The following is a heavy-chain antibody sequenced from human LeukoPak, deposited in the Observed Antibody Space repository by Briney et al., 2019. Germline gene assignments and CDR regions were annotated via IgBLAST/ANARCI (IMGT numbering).Heavy chain of an antibody. D-gene: IGHD6-19*01. CDR3: ARDGVAGGFDY. J-gene: IGHJ4*02. Sequence: PSETLSLTCTVSGGSVSNGSYYWSWIRQPPGKGLEWIGYIHYSGSTNHNASLKSRVTISVDTSKNQFSLKLSSVTAADTAVYYCARDGVAGGFDYWGQGTLVTVSS. V-gene: IGHV4-61*01. CDR2: IHYSGST. CDR1: GGSVSNGSYY.